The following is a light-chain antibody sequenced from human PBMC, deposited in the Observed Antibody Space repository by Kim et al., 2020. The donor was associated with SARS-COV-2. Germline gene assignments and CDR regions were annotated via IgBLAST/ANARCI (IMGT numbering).Light chain of an antibody. CDR2: EVS. V-gene: IGLV2-23*02. J-gene: IGLJ2*01. CDR3: CSYAGSSTSVV. CDR1: SSDVGSYNL. Sequence: QYITISCTGTSSDVGSYNLVSWYQQHPGKAPKLMIYEVSKRPSGVSNRFSGSKSGNTASLTISGLQAEDEADYYCCSYAGSSTSVVFGGGTQLTVL.